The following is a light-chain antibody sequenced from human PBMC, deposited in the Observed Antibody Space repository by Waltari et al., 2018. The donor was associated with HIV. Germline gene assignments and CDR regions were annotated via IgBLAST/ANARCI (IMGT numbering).Light chain of an antibody. CDR2: DVG. J-gene: IGLJ1*01. CDR3: ISYTTTDFYV. CDR1: SLHILTYNH. V-gene: IGLV2-14*01. Sequence: QSALTPPASVSGSPGQSITISCPASSLHILTYNHVPWYQQHPGKAPTLILYDVGNRPSGVSNRFSGSKSGNTASLTISGLQAEDEADYYCISYTTTDFYVFGPGTWVTVL.